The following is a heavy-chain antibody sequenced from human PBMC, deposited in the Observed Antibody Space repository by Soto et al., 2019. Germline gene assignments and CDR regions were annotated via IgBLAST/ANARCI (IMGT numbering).Heavy chain of an antibody. CDR3: ARASRYYDILTGLSY. Sequence: QVQLVESGGGVVQPGRSLRLSCAASGFTFSSYGMHWVRQAPGKGLEWVAVIWYDGSNKYYADSVKGRFTISRDNSKNTLYLQMNSLRAEDTAVYYCARASRYYDILTGLSYWGQGTLVTVSS. D-gene: IGHD3-9*01. CDR2: IWYDGSNK. CDR1: GFTFSSYG. V-gene: IGHV3-33*01. J-gene: IGHJ4*02.